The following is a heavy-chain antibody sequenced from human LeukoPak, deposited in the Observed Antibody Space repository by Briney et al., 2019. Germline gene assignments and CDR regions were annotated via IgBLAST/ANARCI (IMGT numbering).Heavy chain of an antibody. CDR1: GYTFTSYF. V-gene: IGHV1-46*01. CDR3: ARQSYRGSYLLYWFDP. D-gene: IGHD1-26*01. CDR2: INPSGGST. Sequence: ASVKVSCKASGYTFTSYFMHWVRQAPRQGLEWMGIINPSGGSTSYAQKFQGRVTMTRDTSTSTVYMELSSLRSEDTAVYYCARQSYRGSYLLYWFDPWGQGTLVTVSS. J-gene: IGHJ5*02.